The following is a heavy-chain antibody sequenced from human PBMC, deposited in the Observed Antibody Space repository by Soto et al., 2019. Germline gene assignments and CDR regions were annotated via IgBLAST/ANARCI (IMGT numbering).Heavy chain of an antibody. D-gene: IGHD5-12*01. J-gene: IGHJ4*02. CDR1: GFTFSSYG. Sequence: QVQLVESGGGVVQPGRSLRLCCAASGFTFSSYGMHWVRQAPGKGLEWVAVIWYDGSNKYYADSVKGRFTISRDNSKNTLYLQMNSLRAEDTAVYYCARFRSGYDLPLDYWGQGTLVTVSS. CDR3: ARFRSGYDLPLDY. V-gene: IGHV3-33*01. CDR2: IWYDGSNK.